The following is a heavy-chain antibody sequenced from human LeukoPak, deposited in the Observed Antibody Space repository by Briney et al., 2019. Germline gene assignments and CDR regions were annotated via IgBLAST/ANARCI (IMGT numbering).Heavy chain of an antibody. CDR1: GGSISSGGYY. J-gene: IGHJ6*02. CDR2: IYYSGST. V-gene: IGHV4-31*03. CDR3: ARAAPYYDSSGRVYYGMDV. Sequence: SKTLSLTCTVSGGSISSGGYYWSWIRQHPGKGLEWIGYIYYSGSTYYNPSLKSRVTISVDTSKNQFSLKLSSVTAADTAVYYCARAAPYYDSSGRVYYGMDVWGQGTTVTVSS. D-gene: IGHD3-22*01.